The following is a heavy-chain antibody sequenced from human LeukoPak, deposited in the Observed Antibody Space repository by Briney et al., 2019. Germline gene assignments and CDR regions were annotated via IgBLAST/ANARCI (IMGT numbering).Heavy chain of an antibody. D-gene: IGHD2-15*01. CDR1: GASISSYY. CDR2: IYTSGST. CDR3: ARVLSSSGYCSGGSCYYFDY. Sequence: SETLSLTCTVSGASISSYYWSWIRQPAGKGLDWIGRIYTSGSTNYNPSLKSRVTMSVDTSKTQFSLRLSSVTAADTAVYYCARVLSSSGYCSGGSCYYFDYWGQGTLVTVSS. J-gene: IGHJ4*02. V-gene: IGHV4-4*07.